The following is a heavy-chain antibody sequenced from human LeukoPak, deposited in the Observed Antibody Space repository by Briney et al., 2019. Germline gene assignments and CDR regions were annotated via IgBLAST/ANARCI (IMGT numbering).Heavy chain of an antibody. D-gene: IGHD3-10*01. J-gene: IGHJ4*02. V-gene: IGHV4-59*08. CDR2: ISSGGSS. CDR3: ARFHGSGSRYFDY. CDR1: GGSLSNYF. Sequence: SETLSLTCTVSGGSLSNYFWTWTRQPPGEGLDWIAYISSGGSSNYNPSLKSRVTISVDKSKKQFSLRLSAVTAADTAIYYCARFHGSGSRYFDYWGQGTLVTVSS.